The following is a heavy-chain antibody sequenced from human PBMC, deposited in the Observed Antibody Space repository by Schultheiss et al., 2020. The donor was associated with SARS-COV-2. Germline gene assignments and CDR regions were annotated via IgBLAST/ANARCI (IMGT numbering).Heavy chain of an antibody. Sequence: GESLKISCAASGFTFSSYGMHWVRQAPGKGLEWVAVIWYDGSNKYYADSVKGRFTISRDNSKNTLYLQMNSLRAEDTAMYYCARDPEYYDSSGPYYFDYWGQGTLVTVSS. V-gene: IGHV3-33*08. CDR1: GFTFSSYG. D-gene: IGHD3-22*01. J-gene: IGHJ4*02. CDR3: ARDPEYYDSSGPYYFDY. CDR2: IWYDGSNK.